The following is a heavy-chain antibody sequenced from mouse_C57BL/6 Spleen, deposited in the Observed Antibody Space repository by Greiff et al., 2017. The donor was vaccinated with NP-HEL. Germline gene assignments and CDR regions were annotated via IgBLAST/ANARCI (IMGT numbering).Heavy chain of an antibody. CDR1: GYTFTSYW. CDR2: IHPTSGIT. Sequence: QVQLQQPGAELVKPGASVKLSCKASGYTFTSYWMHWVKQRPGQGLEWIGMIHPTSGITNYNEKFKSKATLTVDKSSSTAYMQLSSLTSEDSAVYYCARSIYYGSSSYFDVWGTGTTVTVSS. V-gene: IGHV1-64*01. CDR3: ARSIYYGSSSYFDV. J-gene: IGHJ1*03. D-gene: IGHD1-1*01.